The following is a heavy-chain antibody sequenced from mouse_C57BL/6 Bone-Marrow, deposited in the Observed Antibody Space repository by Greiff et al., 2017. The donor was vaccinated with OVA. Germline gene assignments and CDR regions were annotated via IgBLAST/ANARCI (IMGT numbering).Heavy chain of an antibody. CDR1: GYTFTSYW. CDR3: ARSDYGLFAY. V-gene: IGHV1-59*01. D-gene: IGHD1-1*02. J-gene: IGHJ3*01. Sequence: QVQLQQPGAELVRPGTSVKLSCKASGYTFTSYWMHWVKQRPGQGLEWIGVIDPSDSYTNYNQKFKGKATLTVDTSSSTAYMQLSSLTSEDSAVYYCARSDYGLFAYWGQGTLVTVSA. CDR2: IDPSDSYT.